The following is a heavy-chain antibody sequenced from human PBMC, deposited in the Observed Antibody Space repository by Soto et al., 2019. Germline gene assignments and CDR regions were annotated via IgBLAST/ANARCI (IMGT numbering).Heavy chain of an antibody. V-gene: IGHV4-4*02. CDR1: GASISSCDW. D-gene: IGHD2-2*02. CDR3: ATRDYTASTY. Sequence: QVQLQESGPGLVKPSGTLSLTCAVSGASISSCDWWTWVRQPPGKGLEWIGEIHHSGATSYNSSVKSRVTRSLDKSKNHFSLQLNSVTAAYTAVYYCATRDYTASTYWGQGILVTVSS. CDR2: IHHSGAT. J-gene: IGHJ4*02.